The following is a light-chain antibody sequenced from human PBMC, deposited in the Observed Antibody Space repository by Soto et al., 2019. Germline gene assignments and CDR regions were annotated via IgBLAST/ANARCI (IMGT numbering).Light chain of an antibody. CDR3: QEYWSYSHST. J-gene: IGKJ3*01. CDR2: KTS. V-gene: IGKV1-5*03. Sequence: DLQMTQSPSTLSASVGDRAIITCRASQNIKNWLAWYQQKPGKAPKLLIYKTSILDTGVPSRFSGSGSGTEFTLTISSLQPDDFATYYCQEYWSYSHSTFGPGTTVDI. CDR1: QNIKNW.